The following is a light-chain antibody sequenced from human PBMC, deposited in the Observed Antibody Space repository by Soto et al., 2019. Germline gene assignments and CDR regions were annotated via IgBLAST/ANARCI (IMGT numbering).Light chain of an antibody. V-gene: IGLV2-8*01. CDR1: SSAVGGYNY. CDR2: EVN. CDR3: KSYEGSNIYV. J-gene: IGLJ1*01. Sequence: QSVLTQPPSASRSPGQSVTISCTGTSSAVGGYNYVSWYQQHPGKAPKLMIYEVNKRPSGVPDRFSGSKSGNTASLTVSGLQAEDEADYYCKSYEGSNIYVFGTGTKVTV.